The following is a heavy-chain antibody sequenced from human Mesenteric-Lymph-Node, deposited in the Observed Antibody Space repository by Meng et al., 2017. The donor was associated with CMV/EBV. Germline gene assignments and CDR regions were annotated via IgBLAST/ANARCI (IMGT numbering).Heavy chain of an antibody. J-gene: IGHJ6*02. V-gene: IGHV1-24*01. CDR2: FDPGHGET. CDR3: ATEVLGLTVAAFRYALDV. Sequence: ASVKVSCKASGATFSEFSVHWVRQAPGKGLEWMGGFDPGHGETLYAQMFQGRVTMTEDTSTHTAYMEMSSLRSEDTAVYYCATEVLGLTVAAFRYALDVWGQGTPVTVSS. D-gene: IGHD4-23*01. CDR1: GATFSEFS.